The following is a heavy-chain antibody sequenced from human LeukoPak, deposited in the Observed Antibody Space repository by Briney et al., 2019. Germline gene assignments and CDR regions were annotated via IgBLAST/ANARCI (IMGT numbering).Heavy chain of an antibody. CDR1: GGTFSSYA. CDR3: ARDGYSYGYWYFDY. CDR2: IIPIFGTA. Sequence: KVSCKASGGTFSSYAISWVRQAPGQGLEWMGGIIPIFGTANYAQKFQGRVTITADESTSTAYMELSSLRSEDTAVYYCARDGYSYGYWYFDYWGQGTLVTVSS. D-gene: IGHD5-18*01. J-gene: IGHJ4*02. V-gene: IGHV1-69*01.